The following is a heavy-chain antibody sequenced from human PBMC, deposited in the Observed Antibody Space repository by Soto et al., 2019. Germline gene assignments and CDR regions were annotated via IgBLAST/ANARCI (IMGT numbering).Heavy chain of an antibody. CDR2: IIPIFGTA. V-gene: IGHV1-69*12. Sequence: QVQLVQSGAEVKKPGSSVTVSCKASGGTFSSYTISWVRQAPGQGLEWMGGIIPIFGTANYAQKFQGRVTITADESKGTAYMELSSLRSEGTAVYYCARGNHRWLQLWYFDLWGRGTLVTVSS. J-gene: IGHJ2*01. CDR3: ARGNHRWLQLWYFDL. D-gene: IGHD5-12*01. CDR1: GGTFSSYT.